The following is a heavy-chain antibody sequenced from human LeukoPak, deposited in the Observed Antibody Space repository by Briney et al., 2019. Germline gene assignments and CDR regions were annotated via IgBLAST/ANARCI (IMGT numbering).Heavy chain of an antibody. CDR2: FDPEDGET. CDR1: GYTLTELS. J-gene: IGHJ5*02. D-gene: IGHD3-9*01. V-gene: IGHV1-24*01. Sequence: ASVKVSCKVSGYTLTELSMHWVRQAPGKGLEWMGGFDPEDGETIYAQKFQGRVTMTEDTSTDTAYMELSSLRSEDTAVYYCATVHYDILTGSAGFDPWGQGTLVTVSS. CDR3: ATVHYDILTGSAGFDP.